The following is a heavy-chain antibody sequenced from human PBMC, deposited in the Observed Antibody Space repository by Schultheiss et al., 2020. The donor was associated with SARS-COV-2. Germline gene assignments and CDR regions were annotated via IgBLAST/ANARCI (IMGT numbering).Heavy chain of an antibody. D-gene: IGHD6-6*01. CDR3: AKDQDFSSIVNLAS. J-gene: IGHJ5*02. Sequence: GGSLRLSCEASGFTFSSYWMSWVRQAPGKGLEWVAVIWYDGSNKYYADSVKGRFTISRDNSKNTLFLQMNSLRAEDTAVYYCAKDQDFSSIVNLASWGQGTLVTVSS. CDR2: IWYDGSNK. V-gene: IGHV3-33*06. CDR1: GFTFSSYW.